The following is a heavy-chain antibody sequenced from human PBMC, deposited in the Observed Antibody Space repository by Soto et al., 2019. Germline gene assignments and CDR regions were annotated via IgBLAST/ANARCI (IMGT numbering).Heavy chain of an antibody. CDR3: ATAGSLADNNWFDP. D-gene: IGHD7-27*01. J-gene: IGHJ5*02. CDR1: GYTLTELS. Sequence: GASVKVSCKVSGYTLTELSMHWVRQAPGKGLEWMGGFDPEDGETIYAQKFQGRVTMTEDTSTDTAYMELSSLRSEDTAVYYCATAGSLADNNWFDPWGQGTLVTVSS. V-gene: IGHV1-24*01. CDR2: FDPEDGET.